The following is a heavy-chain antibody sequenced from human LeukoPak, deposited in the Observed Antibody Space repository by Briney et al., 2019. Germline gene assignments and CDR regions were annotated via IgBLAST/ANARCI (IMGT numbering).Heavy chain of an antibody. CDR1: GFAFNNYA. CDR3: ARDRAVAGIDY. Sequence: GGSLRLSCAASGFAFNNYAMNWVRQAPGKGLEWVSYISSSSSTIYYADSVKGRFTISRDNAKNSLYLQMNSLRAEATAVYYCARDRAVAGIDYWGQGTLVTVSS. CDR2: ISSSSSTI. V-gene: IGHV3-48*04. J-gene: IGHJ4*02. D-gene: IGHD6-19*01.